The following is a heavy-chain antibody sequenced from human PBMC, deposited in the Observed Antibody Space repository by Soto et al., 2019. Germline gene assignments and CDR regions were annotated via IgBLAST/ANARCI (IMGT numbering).Heavy chain of an antibody. J-gene: IGHJ4*02. CDR1: GGSISSGDYF. Sequence: QVQLQESGPGLVKPSQTLSLTGTVSGGSISSGDYFWSWIRQPPGKGLEWIGYIDYSGSTYYNPSHKSRVTISVDTSKNQFSLKLSSVTAADTAVYYCARDQGGEAHFDYWGQGTLVTVSS. CDR3: ARDQGGEAHFDY. V-gene: IGHV4-30-4*01. CDR2: IDYSGST.